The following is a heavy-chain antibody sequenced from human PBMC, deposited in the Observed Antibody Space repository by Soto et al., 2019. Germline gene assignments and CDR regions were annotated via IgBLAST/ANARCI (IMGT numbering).Heavy chain of an antibody. CDR1: GFTFSSYS. Sequence: EVQLVESGGGLVKPGGSLRLSCAASGFTFSSYSMNWVRQAPGKELEWVSSISSSSSYIYYADSVKGRFTISKDNAKNSLYLQMNSLRAEDTAVYYCARSLQLWYEVDYWGQGTLVTVSS. CDR3: ARSLQLWYEVDY. V-gene: IGHV3-21*01. D-gene: IGHD5-18*01. J-gene: IGHJ4*02. CDR2: ISSSSSYI.